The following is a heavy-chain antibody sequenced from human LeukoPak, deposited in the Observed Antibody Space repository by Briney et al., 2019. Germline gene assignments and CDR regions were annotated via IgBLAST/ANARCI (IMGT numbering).Heavy chain of an antibody. D-gene: IGHD6-6*01. Sequence: GGSLRLSCAASGFTFSSYWMSWVRQAPGKGLEWVANIKQDGSEKYYVDSAKGRFTISRDNAKNTLYLQMNSLRAEDTAVYSCARGAYYRSYYFDYWGQGILVTVSS. CDR1: GFTFSSYW. CDR2: IKQDGSEK. J-gene: IGHJ4*02. CDR3: ARGAYYRSYYFDY. V-gene: IGHV3-7*01.